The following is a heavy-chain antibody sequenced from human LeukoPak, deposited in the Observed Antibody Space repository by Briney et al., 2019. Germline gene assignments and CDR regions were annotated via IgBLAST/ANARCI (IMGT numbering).Heavy chain of an antibody. D-gene: IGHD1-1*01. Sequence: PGGSLRLSCAASGLTFRSYWMSWVRQAPGKGLEWVANIKQDGSEKYYVDSVKGRFTISRDNAKNSLYLQMDSLRVEDTAVYYCARGYGSDYWGQGTLVTVSS. CDR2: IKQDGSEK. V-gene: IGHV3-7*01. CDR1: GLTFRSYW. J-gene: IGHJ4*02. CDR3: ARGYGSDY.